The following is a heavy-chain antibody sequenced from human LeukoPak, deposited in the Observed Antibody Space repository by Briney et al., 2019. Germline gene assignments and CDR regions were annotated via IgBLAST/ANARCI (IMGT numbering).Heavy chain of an antibody. CDR2: INDDESVT. CDR1: GFTFSSYW. CDR3: ARGDTVVMGSVLDY. D-gene: IGHD4-23*01. J-gene: IGHJ4*02. V-gene: IGHV3-74*01. Sequence: PGGSLRLSCAASGFTFSSYWMHWVRQAPGKGLVWVSRINDDESVTNYADSVKGRFTISRDNSKNTLYLQMNSLRAEDTAVYYCARGDTVVMGSVLDYWGQGTLVTVSS.